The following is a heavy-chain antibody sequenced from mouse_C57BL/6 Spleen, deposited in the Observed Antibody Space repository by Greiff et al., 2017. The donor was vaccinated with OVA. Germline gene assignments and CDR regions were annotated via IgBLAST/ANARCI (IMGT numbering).Heavy chain of an antibody. Sequence: VQLQQSGPELVKPGASVKIPCKASGYTFTDYNMDWVKQSHGKSLEWIGDINPNNGGTIYNQKFKGKATLTVDKSSSTAYMELRSLTSEDTAVYYCARAGYYGNSPGFAYWGQGTLVTVSA. V-gene: IGHV1-18*01. CDR3: ARAGYYGNSPGFAY. J-gene: IGHJ3*01. CDR2: INPNNGGT. CDR1: GYTFTDYN. D-gene: IGHD2-1*01.